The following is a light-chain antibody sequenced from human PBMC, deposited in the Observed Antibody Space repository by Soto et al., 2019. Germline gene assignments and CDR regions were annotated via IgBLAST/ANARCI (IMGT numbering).Light chain of an antibody. CDR2: SHN. Sequence: QSVLTQPPSASGTPGQRVTISCSGSSSNIGSNTVNWYQQLPGTAPKLLIYSHNQRPSGVPDRFSGSQSGTSASLSISGLQSEDEAEYYCAAWDDSLNGSVFGTGTTLTVL. CDR1: SSNIGSNT. CDR3: AAWDDSLNGSV. J-gene: IGLJ1*01. V-gene: IGLV1-44*01.